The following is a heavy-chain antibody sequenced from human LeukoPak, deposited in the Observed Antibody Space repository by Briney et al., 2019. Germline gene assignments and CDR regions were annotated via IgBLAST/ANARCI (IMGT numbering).Heavy chain of an antibody. CDR1: GFTFSSYS. CDR2: ISSTTSHI. Sequence: GGSLRLSCAASGFTFSSYSMSWVRQAPGKGLEWVSSISSTTSHIYYADSVKGRFTISRDNAKNSLYLQMNSLRAEDTAVYYCARDAEYYYNSGDAFDIWGQGTMVTVSS. D-gene: IGHD3-22*01. V-gene: IGHV3-21*01. CDR3: ARDAEYYYNSGDAFDI. J-gene: IGHJ3*02.